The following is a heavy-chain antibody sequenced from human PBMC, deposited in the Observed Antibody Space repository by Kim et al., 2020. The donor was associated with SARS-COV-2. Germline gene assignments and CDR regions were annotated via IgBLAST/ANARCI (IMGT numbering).Heavy chain of an antibody. CDR1: GFTFSSYW. J-gene: IGHJ6*02. CDR2: IKSYGSST. Sequence: GGSLRLSCAASGFTFSSYWMQWVRQAPGKGLVWVSVIKSYGSSTNYADSVKGRFTISRDNAKNTLYLQMNSLRAEDTAVYYCARESHYAMVVWGQGTTVTVSS. V-gene: IGHV3-74*01. CDR3: ARESHYAMVV.